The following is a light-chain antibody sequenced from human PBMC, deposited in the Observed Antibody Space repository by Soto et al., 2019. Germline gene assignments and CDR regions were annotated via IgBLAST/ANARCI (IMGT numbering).Light chain of an antibody. CDR3: QQYKVYPYT. CDR2: DVS. CDR1: QTINGR. Sequence: DIQMTQSPSTLSASIGDRVTITCRASQTINGRLAWYQQKPGRPPKLLIYDVSFLESGAPSRFSGSVSGTDFTLTISSLRPDDFATFYCQQYKVYPYTFGQGSRLDIQ. V-gene: IGKV1-5*01. J-gene: IGKJ2*01.